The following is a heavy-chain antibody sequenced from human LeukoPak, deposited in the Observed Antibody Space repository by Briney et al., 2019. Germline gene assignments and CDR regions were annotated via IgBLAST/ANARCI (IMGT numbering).Heavy chain of an antibody. V-gene: IGHV3-9*01. CDR2: ISWNSGSI. J-gene: IGHJ4*02. CDR1: GFTFGDYA. D-gene: IGHD5-18*01. Sequence: GGSLRLSCAASGFTFGDYAMPWVRQAPGKGLEWVSGISWNSGSIGYADSVKGRFTISRDNAKNSLYLQMNSLRAEDTALYYGAKDFRQLWLLDYWGQGTLVTVSS. CDR3: AKDFRQLWLLDY.